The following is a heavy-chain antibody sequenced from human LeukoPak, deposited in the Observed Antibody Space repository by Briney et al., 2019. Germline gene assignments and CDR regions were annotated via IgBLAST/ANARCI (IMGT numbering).Heavy chain of an antibody. D-gene: IGHD3-10*01. Sequence: GGSLRLPCAASGFTFSTYWMHWVRQAPGKGLVWVSHINCDGSSTTYADSVKGRFTISRDNAKNTLYLQMNSLRAEDTAVYYCARSRQPYYYGSGGSWFDPWGQGTLVTVSS. V-gene: IGHV3-74*01. CDR1: GFTFSTYW. CDR2: INCDGSST. J-gene: IGHJ5*02. CDR3: ARSRQPYYYGSGGSWFDP.